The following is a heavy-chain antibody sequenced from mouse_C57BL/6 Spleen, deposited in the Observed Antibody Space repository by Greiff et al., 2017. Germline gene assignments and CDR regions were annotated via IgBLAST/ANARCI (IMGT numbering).Heavy chain of an antibody. Sequence: QVQLQQPGAELVKPGASVKLSCKASGYTFTSYWMHWVKQRPGQGLEWIGMIHPNSGSTNYNEKFKSKATLTVDKSSSTAYMQLSSLTSEDSAVYYCARKEDYGSLDYWGQGTTLTVSS. J-gene: IGHJ2*01. V-gene: IGHV1-64*01. CDR2: IHPNSGST. D-gene: IGHD1-1*01. CDR3: ARKEDYGSLDY. CDR1: GYTFTSYW.